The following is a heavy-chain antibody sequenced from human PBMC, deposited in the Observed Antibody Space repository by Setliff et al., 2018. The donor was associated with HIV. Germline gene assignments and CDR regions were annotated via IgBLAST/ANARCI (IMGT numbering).Heavy chain of an antibody. CDR1: GGSFSDYY. V-gene: IGHV4-34*01. Sequence: PSETLSLTCAVYGGSFSDYYWSWIRQPPGKGLEWIGEINHSGSTNYNPSLKSRVTISVDTSKNQFSLKLSSVTAADTAVYYCARWGIAIDAFDIWGQGTMVTVSS. D-gene: IGHD3-16*01. J-gene: IGHJ3*02. CDR2: INHSGST. CDR3: ARWGIAIDAFDI.